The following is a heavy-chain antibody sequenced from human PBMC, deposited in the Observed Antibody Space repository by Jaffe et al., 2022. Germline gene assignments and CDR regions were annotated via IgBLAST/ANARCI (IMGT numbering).Heavy chain of an antibody. CDR3: AKGFYGDHTFDY. Sequence: EVQLVESGGGLVQPGRSLRLSCAASGFTFDDYAMHWVRQAPGKGLEWVSGISWNSGSIGYADSVKGRFTISRDNAKNSLYLQMNSLRAEDTALYYCAKGFYGDHTFDYWGQGTLVTVSS. CDR1: GFTFDDYA. J-gene: IGHJ4*02. V-gene: IGHV3-9*01. D-gene: IGHD4-17*01. CDR2: ISWNSGSI.